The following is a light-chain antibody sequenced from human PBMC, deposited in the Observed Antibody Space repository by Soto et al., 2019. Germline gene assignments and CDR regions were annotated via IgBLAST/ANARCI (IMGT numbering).Light chain of an antibody. CDR2: WAY. CDR3: QQYYTTPYT. V-gene: IGKV4-1*01. CDR1: QTVSYRSNNKTY. Sequence: DIVMTQSTDSLAVSLGERATINCKSSQTVSYRSNNKTYLAWYQQRPGQPPKLLISWAYSRESGVPDRFSGSGSGTDFTLSISNLQAEDVAVYYCQQYYTTPYTFGQGTKLEI. J-gene: IGKJ2*01.